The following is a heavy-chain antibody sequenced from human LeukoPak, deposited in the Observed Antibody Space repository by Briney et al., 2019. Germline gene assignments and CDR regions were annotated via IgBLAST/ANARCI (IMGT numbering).Heavy chain of an antibody. J-gene: IGHJ4*02. Sequence: PGGSLRLSCAASGFNFDKYNMNWVRQAPGKGLEWVSYISSSGSTTFYSDSVKGRFTISRDNAKNSLSLQMNNLRAEDTAVYYCARDESRGNLVAAPDYWGQGTLVTVSS. CDR1: GFNFDKYN. CDR3: ARDESRGNLVAAPDY. D-gene: IGHD2-15*01. V-gene: IGHV3-48*04. CDR2: ISSSGSTT.